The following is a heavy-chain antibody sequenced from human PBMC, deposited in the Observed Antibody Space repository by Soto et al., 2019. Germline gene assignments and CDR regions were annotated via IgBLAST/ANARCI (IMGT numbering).Heavy chain of an antibody. Sequence: GESLKISCKGSGYSFTSYWIGWVRQMPGKGLEWMGIIYPGDSDTRYSPSFQGQVTISADKSISTAYLQWSSLKASDTAMYYCARHSEGVAYYDSSVDYWGQGTLVTVSS. J-gene: IGHJ4*02. CDR2: IYPGDSDT. V-gene: IGHV5-51*01. CDR3: ARHSEGVAYYDSSVDY. D-gene: IGHD3-22*01. CDR1: GYSFTSYW.